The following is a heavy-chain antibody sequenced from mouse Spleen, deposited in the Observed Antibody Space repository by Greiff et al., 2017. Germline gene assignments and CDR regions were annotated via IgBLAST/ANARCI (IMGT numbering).Heavy chain of an antibody. CDR2: IDPSDSYT. CDR3: ARMPWDGNY. V-gene: IGHV1-50*01. J-gene: IGHJ2*01. CDR1: GYTFTSYW. D-gene: IGHD4-1*01. Sequence: VQLQQPGAELVKPGASVKLSCKASGYTFTSYWMQWVKQRPGQGLEWIGEIDPSDSYTNYNQKFKGKATLTVDTPSSTAYMQLSSLTSEDSAVYYCARMPWDGNYWGQGTTLTVSS.